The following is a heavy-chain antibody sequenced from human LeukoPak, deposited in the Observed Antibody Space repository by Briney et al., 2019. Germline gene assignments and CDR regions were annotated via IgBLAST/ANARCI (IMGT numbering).Heavy chain of an antibody. CDR1: GGSIRSSYYY. V-gene: IGHV4-39*07. CDR3: ARDKYWFDP. CDR2: IYDSGST. J-gene: IGHJ5*02. Sequence: PSETLSLTCAVSGGSIRSSYYYWGWIRQPPGKGLEWIGSIYDSGSTYYNPSLKSRVTISVDTSKNQFSLKLSSVTAADTAVYYCARDKYWFDPWGQGTLVTVSS.